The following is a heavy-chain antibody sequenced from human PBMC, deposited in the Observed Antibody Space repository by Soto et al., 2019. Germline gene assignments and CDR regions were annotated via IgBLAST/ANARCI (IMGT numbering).Heavy chain of an antibody. D-gene: IGHD2-15*01. CDR1: GVSISSYY. J-gene: IGHJ4*02. CDR3: ARRWGRSFDY. Sequence: PSETLSLTCTVSGVSISSYYWSWIRQPPGKGLEWIGYIYYSGSTNYNPSLKSRVTISVDTSKNQFSLKLSSVTAADTAVYYCARRWGRSFDYWGQGTLGTVSS. V-gene: IGHV4-59*08. CDR2: IYYSGST.